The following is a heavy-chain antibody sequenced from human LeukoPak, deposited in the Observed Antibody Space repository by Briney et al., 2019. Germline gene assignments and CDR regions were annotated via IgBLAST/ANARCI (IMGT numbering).Heavy chain of an antibody. CDR2: IKHDGSEK. V-gene: IGHV3-7*01. D-gene: IGHD3-10*01. Sequence: GGSLRLSCAASGFTFSSYWMSWVRQAPGKGLEWVAKIKHDGSEKYSVDSVKGRFTISRDNTKNSLYLQMNTLRAEDTAVYYCTRDDPYFFDYWGQGTPVTVSS. CDR1: GFTFSSYW. CDR3: TRDDPYFFDY. J-gene: IGHJ4*02.